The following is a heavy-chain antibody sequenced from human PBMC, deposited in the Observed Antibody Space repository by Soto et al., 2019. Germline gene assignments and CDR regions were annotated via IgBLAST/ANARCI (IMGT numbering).Heavy chain of an antibody. D-gene: IGHD1-26*01. CDR3: ARGKEWEPPSSHSDFVH. Sequence: QVQLVQSGAEVKTPGSSVRVSCKTAGRTFLISAIAWVRQAPGQGLEWMGGIIPILGTIHIAQNFQGRVNFPADRSTSTASMGLASLRSEDTATYFWARGKEWEPPSSHSDFVHWGQGRQVIASS. J-gene: IGHJ4*02. V-gene: IGHV1-69*06. CDR1: GRTFLISA. CDR2: IIPILGTI.